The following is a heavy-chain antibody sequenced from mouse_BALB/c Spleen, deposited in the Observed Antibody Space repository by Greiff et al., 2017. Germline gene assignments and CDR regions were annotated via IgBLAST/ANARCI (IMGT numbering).Heavy chain of an antibody. CDR3: AKQGIYYDYDGFAY. CDR1: GFSLTSYG. D-gene: IGHD2-4*01. Sequence: VQLQQSGPGLVAPSQSLSITCTVSGFSLTSYGVSWVRQPPGKGLEWLGVIWGDGSTNYHSALISRLSISKDNSKSQVFLKLNSLQTDDTATYYCAKQGIYYDYDGFAYWGQGTLVTVSA. CDR2: IWGDGST. J-gene: IGHJ3*01. V-gene: IGHV2-3*01.